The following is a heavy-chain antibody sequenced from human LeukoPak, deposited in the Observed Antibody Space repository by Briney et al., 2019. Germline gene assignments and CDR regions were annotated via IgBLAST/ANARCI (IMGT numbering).Heavy chain of an antibody. V-gene: IGHV1-3*04. D-gene: IGHD6-19*01. J-gene: IGHJ4*02. CDR3: AREGIAVPGFGY. Sequence: ASVKVSCKASGYTFSNFGLTWVRQAPGQRLEWMGWINTGNGNTKYSQKFQGRVTISRDTSASTAYMELSSLRSEDSAVYYCAREGIAVPGFGYWGQGTLVTVSS. CDR1: GYTFSNFG. CDR2: INTGNGNT.